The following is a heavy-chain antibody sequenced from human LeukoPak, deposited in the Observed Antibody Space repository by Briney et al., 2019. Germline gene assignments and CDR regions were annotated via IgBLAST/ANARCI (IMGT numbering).Heavy chain of an antibody. CDR1: GGSISNYY. CDR3: ARGYDFWSAYYPGY. V-gene: IGHV4-59*01. D-gene: IGHD3-3*01. CDR2: IYYSGST. J-gene: IGHJ4*02. Sequence: SETLSLTCTVSGGSISNYYWSWLRQPPGKGLEWIGYIYYSGSTNYNPSLKSRVTISVDTSKNQFSLKLSSLTAADTAVYYCARGYDFWSAYYPGYWGQGTLVTVSS.